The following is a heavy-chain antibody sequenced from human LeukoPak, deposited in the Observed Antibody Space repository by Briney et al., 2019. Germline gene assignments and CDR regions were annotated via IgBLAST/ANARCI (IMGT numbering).Heavy chain of an antibody. D-gene: IGHD6-19*01. CDR2: ISWNSGYI. CDR3: AKGSFDIAVAGTVYFDY. CDR1: GFTFDDYA. V-gene: IGHV3-9*01. J-gene: IGHJ4*02. Sequence: SGGSLRLSCTASGFTFDDYAMHWVRQAPGKCLEWVSGISWNSGYIDYADSVKGRFTISRDNAKNSLYLQMNSLRAEDTAFYYCAKGSFDIAVAGTVYFDYWGQGTLVTVSS.